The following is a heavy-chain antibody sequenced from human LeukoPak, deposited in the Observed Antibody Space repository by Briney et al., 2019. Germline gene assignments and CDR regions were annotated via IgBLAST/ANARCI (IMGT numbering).Heavy chain of an antibody. V-gene: IGHV1-2*02. D-gene: IGHD6-13*01. J-gene: IGHJ4*02. CDR2: INPNSGGT. CDR3: ARGLFSIASVGRGFDY. Sequence: ASVTVSCKASGYTFIGYYIHWVRQAPGQGLEWMGWINPNSGGTNYAQKFQGRVTMTRDTSISTAYMELSRLRSDDTAVYYCARGLFSIASVGRGFDYWGQGTQVTVSS. CDR1: GYTFIGYY.